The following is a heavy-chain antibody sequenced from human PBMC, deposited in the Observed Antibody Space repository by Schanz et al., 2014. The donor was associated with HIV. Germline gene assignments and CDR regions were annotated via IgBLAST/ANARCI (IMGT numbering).Heavy chain of an antibody. J-gene: IGHJ6*02. Sequence: QVQLVESGGGVVQPGRSLRLSCAASGFTFDTYGIHWVRQAPGKGLEWMAVISYDGRNKKFANSVKGRFTISRDNSKNTMYLKMNSLRVDDTAVYYCAKDRNYYDNRYLGKGNYYYYYGMDVWGQGTLVTVS. D-gene: IGHD3-22*01. V-gene: IGHV3-30*18. CDR3: AKDRNYYDNRYLGKGNYYYYYGMDV. CDR2: ISYDGRNK. CDR1: GFTFDTYG.